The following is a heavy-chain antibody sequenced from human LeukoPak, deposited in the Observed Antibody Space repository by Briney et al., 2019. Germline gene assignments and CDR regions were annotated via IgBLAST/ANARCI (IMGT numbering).Heavy chain of an antibody. J-gene: IGHJ6*03. D-gene: IGHD3-10*01. CDR2: IRYDGSNK. CDR1: GFTFSSYG. CDR3: ARGRYYGSGSYRQYYYYMDV. Sequence: GGSLRLSCAASGFTFSSYGMHWVRQAPGKGLEWVAFIRYDGSNKYYADSVKGRFTISRDNSKNTLYLQMNSLRAEDTAVYYCARGRYYGSGSYRQYYYYMDVWGKGTTVTVSS. V-gene: IGHV3-30*02.